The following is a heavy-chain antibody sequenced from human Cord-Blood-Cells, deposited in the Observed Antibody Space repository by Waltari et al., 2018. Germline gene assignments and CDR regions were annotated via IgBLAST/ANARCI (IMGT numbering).Heavy chain of an antibody. D-gene: IGHD3-22*01. Sequence: QVQLPQWGAGLLKPSETLSPTCAVYGGSFSGYYWCLIRQPPGKGLEWIGEINHSGSTNYNPSLKSRVTISVDTSKNQFSLKLSSVTAADTAVYYCARCDSSGYKEAFDIWGQGTMVTVSS. V-gene: IGHV4-34*01. J-gene: IGHJ3*02. CDR1: GGSFSGYY. CDR2: INHSGST. CDR3: ARCDSSGYKEAFDI.